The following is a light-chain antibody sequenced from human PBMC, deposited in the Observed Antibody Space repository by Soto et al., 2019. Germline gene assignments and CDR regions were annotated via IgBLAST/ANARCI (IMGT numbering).Light chain of an antibody. CDR2: AVS. Sequence: QSVLTQPASVSESPGQSITISCAGTSSDVGGYNYVSWFQQHPGKAPKLMIYAVSNRPSGVSSRFSGSKSGNTASLTISGLQAEDEADYYCSSYTSSSTYVFGTGTKLTVL. CDR1: SSDVGGYNY. V-gene: IGLV2-14*01. CDR3: SSYTSSSTYV. J-gene: IGLJ1*01.